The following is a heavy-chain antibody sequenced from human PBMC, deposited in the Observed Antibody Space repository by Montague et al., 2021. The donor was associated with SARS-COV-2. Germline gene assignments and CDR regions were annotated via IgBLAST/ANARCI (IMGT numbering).Heavy chain of an antibody. CDR2: ISAYNNNV. D-gene: IGHD2-8*01. V-gene: IGHV1-18*01. J-gene: IGHJ4*02. CDR3: ARDWDRLGYCSNGECYAFDY. CDR1: GYTFIRYA. Sequence: SVKVSCKASGYTFIRYAISWVRQAPGQGLEWMGWISAYNNNVHSARKFQGRLIMTTDTSTNTAYMELRSLRADDTAVYYCARDWDRLGYCSNGECYAFDYWGQGTLVTVSS.